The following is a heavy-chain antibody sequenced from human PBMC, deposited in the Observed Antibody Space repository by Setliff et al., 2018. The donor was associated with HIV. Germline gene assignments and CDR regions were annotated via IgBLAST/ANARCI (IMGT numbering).Heavy chain of an antibody. V-gene: IGHV4-34*01. J-gene: IGHJ5*02. CDR3: ARIGSGWSVGWFDP. D-gene: IGHD6-13*01. CDR1: GGSFSDYY. CDR2: IYYSGST. Sequence: SETLSLTCAVYGGSFSDYYWSWIRQPPGKGLEWIGSIYYSGSTYYNPSLKSRVTISVDTSKNQFSLKLSSVTAADTAVYYCARIGSGWSVGWFDPWGQGTLVTVSS.